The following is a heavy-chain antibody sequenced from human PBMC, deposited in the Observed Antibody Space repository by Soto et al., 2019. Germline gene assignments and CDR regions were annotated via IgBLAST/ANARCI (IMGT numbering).Heavy chain of an antibody. CDR1: GFTFSSYG. Sequence: QVQLVESGGGVVQPGRSLRLSCAASGFTFSSYGMHWVRQAPGKGLEWVAVISYDGSNKYYADSVKGRFTISRDNSKNTLYLQMNTLRAEDTAVYYCAKDLATTDAFDIWGQGTMVTVSS. CDR3: AKDLATTDAFDI. D-gene: IGHD1-26*01. J-gene: IGHJ3*02. V-gene: IGHV3-30*18. CDR2: ISYDGSNK.